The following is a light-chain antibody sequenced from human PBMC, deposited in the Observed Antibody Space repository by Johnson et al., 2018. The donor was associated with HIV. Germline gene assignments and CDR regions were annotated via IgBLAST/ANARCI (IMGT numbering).Light chain of an antibody. V-gene: IGLV1-51*02. CDR2: KNN. CDR1: SSTIGKNY. J-gene: IGLJ1*01. CDR3: GTWDTSLTAGGV. Sequence: QSVLTQPPSVSAAPGQKVTISCSGSSSTIGKNYVSWYQVLPGTAPKLLIYKNNERPSGIPDRFSGSKSGTSATLGITGLQTVDAADYYCGTWDTSLTAGGVFGSGTKVPVL.